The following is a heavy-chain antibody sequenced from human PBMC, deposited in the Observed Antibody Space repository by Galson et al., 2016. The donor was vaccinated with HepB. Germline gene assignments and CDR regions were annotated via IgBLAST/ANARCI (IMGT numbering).Heavy chain of an antibody. CDR2: IYNSGNT. Sequence: YIYNSGNTFYNPSLESRVTISLDTSKNLFSLKLLSVTAADTAVYYCARGPPEGCSSTSCYLGAFDIWGQGTMVTVS. V-gene: IGHV4-30-4*05. J-gene: IGHJ3*02. D-gene: IGHD2-2*01. CDR3: ARGPPEGCSSTSCYLGAFDI.